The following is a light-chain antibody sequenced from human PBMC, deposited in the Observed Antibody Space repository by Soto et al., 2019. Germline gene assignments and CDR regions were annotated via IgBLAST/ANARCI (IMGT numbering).Light chain of an antibody. CDR1: QSVSSN. CDR2: GAS. Sequence: EIVMTQSPATLYVSPGERATLSCRASQSVSSNLAWYQQKPGQAPRLLIYGASTRATGIPARFSGSGSGTDVTLTISSLQSEDFAVYYCQQYTAFGQGTKVEIK. J-gene: IGKJ1*01. CDR3: QQYTA. V-gene: IGKV3-15*01.